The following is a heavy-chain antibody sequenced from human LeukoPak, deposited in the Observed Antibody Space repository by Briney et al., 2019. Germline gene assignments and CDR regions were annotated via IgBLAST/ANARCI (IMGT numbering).Heavy chain of an antibody. D-gene: IGHD4-23*01. Sequence: ASVKVSCKVSGYTLTELSMHWVRQAPGKGLEWMGGFDPEDGETIYAQKFQGRVTMTEDTSTDTAYMELSSLRSEDTAVYYCATDFGYGGNSDLAFDIWGQGTMVTVSS. CDR2: FDPEDGET. CDR1: GYTLTELS. V-gene: IGHV1-24*01. J-gene: IGHJ3*02. CDR3: ATDFGYGGNSDLAFDI.